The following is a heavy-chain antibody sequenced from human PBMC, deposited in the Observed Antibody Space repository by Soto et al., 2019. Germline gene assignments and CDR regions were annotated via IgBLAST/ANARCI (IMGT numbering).Heavy chain of an antibody. CDR3: ARDRLGVTMVRGVHYYFDY. V-gene: IGHV1-18*01. CDR2: ISAYNGNT. J-gene: IGHJ4*02. CDR1: GYTFTRYG. D-gene: IGHD3-10*01. Sequence: ASVKGSCKASGYTFTRYGITWVRQAPGQGLEWMGWISAYNGNTNYAQKHQGRVTMTTDTSTSTADMELRSLRSDDTAVYYCARDRLGVTMVRGVHYYFDYWGQGTLVTVSS.